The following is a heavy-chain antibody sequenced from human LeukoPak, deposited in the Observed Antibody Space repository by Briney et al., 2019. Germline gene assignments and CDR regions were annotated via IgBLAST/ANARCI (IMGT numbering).Heavy chain of an antibody. V-gene: IGHV3-21*01. Sequence: GGSLRLSCAASGFTFSSYSMNWVRQAPGKGLEWVSSISNDAKYIYYADSLKGRFTVSRDNAKNSLHLQMNSLAVEDTAVYYCTTPAAGPRAEYSQYWGQGTLVTVSS. CDR2: ISNDAKYI. J-gene: IGHJ1*01. CDR1: GFTFSSYS. CDR3: TTPAAGPRAEYSQY. D-gene: IGHD6-13*01.